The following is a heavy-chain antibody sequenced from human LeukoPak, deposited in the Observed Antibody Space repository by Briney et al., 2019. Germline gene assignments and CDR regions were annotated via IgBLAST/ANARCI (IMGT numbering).Heavy chain of an antibody. J-gene: IGHJ4*02. CDR2: INPSGGST. D-gene: IGHD3-22*01. CDR1: GYTFTSYY. Sequence: ASVKVSCKASGYTFTSYYMHWVRQAPGQGLEWMGIINPSGGSTSYAQKFQGRVTMTRDTSTSTVYMELSSLRFEDTAVYYCARGSYYYDSSGTTYYFDYWGQGTLVTVSS. CDR3: ARGSYYYDSSGTTYYFDY. V-gene: IGHV1-46*01.